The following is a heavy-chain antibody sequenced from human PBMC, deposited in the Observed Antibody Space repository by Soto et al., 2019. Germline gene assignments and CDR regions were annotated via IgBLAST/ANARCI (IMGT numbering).Heavy chain of an antibody. CDR3: AKDIIAVAGTGDYYFDY. CDR2: ISYDGSNK. V-gene: IGHV3-30*18. D-gene: IGHD6-19*01. J-gene: IGHJ4*02. Sequence: PGGSLRLSCAASGFTFSSYGMHWVRQAPGKGLEWVAVISYDGSNKYYADSVKGRFTISRDNSKNTLYLQMNSLRAEDTAVYYCAKDIIAVAGTGDYYFDYWGQGTLVTVSS. CDR1: GFTFSSYG.